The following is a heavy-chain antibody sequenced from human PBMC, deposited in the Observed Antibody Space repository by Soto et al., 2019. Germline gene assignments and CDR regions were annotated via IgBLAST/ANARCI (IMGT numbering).Heavy chain of an antibody. J-gene: IGHJ6*02. CDR1: GGSVSTGSYD. V-gene: IGHV4-61*01. CDR2: IFFTGSA. Sequence: KTSETLSLTCTVSGGSVSTGSYDWSWIRQPPGKGLEWIGKIFFTGSAHYNPSLRNRVTMSVDTSKDQFSLTLTSVTAADTAVYYCARDGHGMDVWGQGTTVTV. CDR3: ARDGHGMDV.